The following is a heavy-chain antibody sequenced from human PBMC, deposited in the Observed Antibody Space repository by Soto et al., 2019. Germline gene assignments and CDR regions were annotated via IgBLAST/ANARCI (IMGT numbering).Heavy chain of an antibody. CDR1: GGSISSYY. V-gene: IGHV4-59*08. D-gene: IGHD2-15*01. CDR3: ASPGDDCSGGSCYSHYFEY. Sequence: SETLSLTCTVSGGSISSYYWSWIRQPPGKGLEWIGYIYYSGSTNYNPSLKSRVTISVDTSKNQFSLKLSSVTAADTAVYYCASPGDDCSGGSCYSHYFEYWGQGTLVTVSS. J-gene: IGHJ4*02. CDR2: IYYSGST.